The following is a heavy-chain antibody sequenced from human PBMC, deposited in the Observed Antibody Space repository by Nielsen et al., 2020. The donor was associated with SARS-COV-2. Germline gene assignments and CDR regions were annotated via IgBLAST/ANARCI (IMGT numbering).Heavy chain of an antibody. D-gene: IGHD6-19*01. CDR1: GYTFTSYY. J-gene: IGHJ6*02. V-gene: IGHV1-18*04. CDR3: ARVDRAVAGNYYYYYYGMDV. CDR2: ISAYNGNT. Sequence: ASVKVSCKASGYTFTSYYMHWVRQAPGQGLEWMGWISAYNGNTNYAQKLQGRVTMTTDTSTSTAYMELRSLRSDDTAVYYCARVDRAVAGNYYYYYYGMDVWGQGTTVTVSS.